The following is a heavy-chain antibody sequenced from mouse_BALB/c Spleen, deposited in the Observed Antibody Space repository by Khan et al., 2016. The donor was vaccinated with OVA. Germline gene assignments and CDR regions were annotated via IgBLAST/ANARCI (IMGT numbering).Heavy chain of an antibody. CDR2: IIYTGYT. CDR1: GDSITTGY. CDR3: ARSTYRYAFVY. Sequence: EVELVESGPSLVKPSQTLSLTCSVTGDSITTGYWNWIRNFPGHKLEYMGYIIYTGYTYYNPSLKSRISITRHTSNNQYYLQLNSVTDEDTATYYCARSTYRYAFVYWGQGTLVTVSA. V-gene: IGHV3-8*02. D-gene: IGHD2-14*01. J-gene: IGHJ3*01.